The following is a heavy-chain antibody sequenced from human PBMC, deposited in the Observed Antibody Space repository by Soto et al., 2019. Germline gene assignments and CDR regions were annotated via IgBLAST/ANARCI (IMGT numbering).Heavy chain of an antibody. D-gene: IGHD2-15*01. CDR3: ARDPYCSGGSCYTSWFDP. CDR1: GFTFSSYS. Sequence: EVQLVESGGGLVKPGGSLRLSCAASGFTFSSYSMNWVRQAPGKGLEWVSSISSSSSYIYYADSVKGRFTISRDNAKNSLYLQMNSLRAEATAVYYCARDPYCSGGSCYTSWFDPWGQGTLVTVSS. V-gene: IGHV3-21*01. J-gene: IGHJ5*02. CDR2: ISSSSSYI.